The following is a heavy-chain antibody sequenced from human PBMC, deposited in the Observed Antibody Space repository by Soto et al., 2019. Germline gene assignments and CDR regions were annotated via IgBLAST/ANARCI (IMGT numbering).Heavy chain of an antibody. Sequence: GGSLRLSCAASGFTVSSKYMSWVRQAPGKGLEWVSVFDSGGTTYYADSVKGRSTISRDNSENKLYFQMNSLRAEDTAVYYCASSPRYYYYAMDAWGQGTTVTVSS. CDR2: FDSGGTT. V-gene: IGHV3-53*01. CDR3: ASSPRYYYYAMDA. J-gene: IGHJ6*02. CDR1: GFTVSSKY.